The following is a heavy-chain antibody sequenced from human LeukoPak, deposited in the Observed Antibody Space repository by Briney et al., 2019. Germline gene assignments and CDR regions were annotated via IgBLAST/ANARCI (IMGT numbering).Heavy chain of an antibody. Sequence: PGGSLRLSCAASGFTFSNYVMSWVSQAPGKGPEWVSGINGGGGSTFYAESVTGRLTISRDNSKNTLFLQMNTLRAEDTAVYYCVKDGRRSPPCWGQGTLVTVSS. D-gene: IGHD2-15*01. CDR3: VKDGRRSPPC. V-gene: IGHV3-23*01. J-gene: IGHJ4*02. CDR2: INGGGGST. CDR1: GFTFSNYV.